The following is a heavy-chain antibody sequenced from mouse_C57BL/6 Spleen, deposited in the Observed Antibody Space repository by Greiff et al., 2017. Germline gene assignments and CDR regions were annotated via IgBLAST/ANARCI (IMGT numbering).Heavy chain of an antibody. CDR3: ARGGLTGTRFAY. CDR1: GFTFSSYT. D-gene: IGHD4-1*01. CDR2: ISGGGGNT. Sequence: EVQVVESGGGLVKPGGSLKLSCAASGFTFSSYTMSWVRQTPEKRLEWVATISGGGGNTYYPDSVKGRFTISRDNAKNTLYLQMSSLRSEDTALYYCARGGLTGTRFAYWGQGTLVTVSA. V-gene: IGHV5-9*01. J-gene: IGHJ3*01.